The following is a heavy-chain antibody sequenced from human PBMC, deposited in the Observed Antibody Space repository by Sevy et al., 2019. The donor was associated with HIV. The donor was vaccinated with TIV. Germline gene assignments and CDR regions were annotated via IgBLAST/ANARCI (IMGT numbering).Heavy chain of an antibody. D-gene: IGHD3-10*01. Sequence: GGSLRLSCAASGFTFSNAWMSWVRQAPGKGLEWVGRIKSKTDGGTTDYAAPVKGRFNISRDDSKNTLYLQMNSLKTEDTAVYYCTTDQAQLLWFGELRFDYWGQGTLVTVSS. J-gene: IGHJ4*02. CDR3: TTDQAQLLWFGELRFDY. V-gene: IGHV3-15*01. CDR1: GFTFSNAW. CDR2: IKSKTDGGTT.